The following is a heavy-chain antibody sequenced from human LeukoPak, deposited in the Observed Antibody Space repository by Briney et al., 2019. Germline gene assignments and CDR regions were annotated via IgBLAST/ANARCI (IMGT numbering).Heavy chain of an antibody. CDR3: ARVDTIFGVVITRGAFDI. Sequence: PSETLSLTCTVSGYSISSGYYWGWIRQPPGKGLEWIGSIYHSGSTYYNPSLKSRVTMSVDTSKNQFSLKLSSVTAADTAVYYCARVDTIFGVVITRGAFDIWGQGTMVTVSS. CDR2: IYHSGST. V-gene: IGHV4-38-2*02. D-gene: IGHD3-3*01. CDR1: GYSISSGYY. J-gene: IGHJ3*02.